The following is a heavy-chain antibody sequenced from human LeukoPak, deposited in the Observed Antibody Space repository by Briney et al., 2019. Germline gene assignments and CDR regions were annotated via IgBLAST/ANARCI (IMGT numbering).Heavy chain of an antibody. J-gene: IGHJ6*03. V-gene: IGHV3-20*04. CDR1: GFTFDDHG. CDR2: INWNGGST. CDR3: ARGKYPDNDDYMDV. D-gene: IGHD1-1*01. Sequence: GSLRLSCAASGFTFDDHGMSWVRQAPGKGLEWVSGINWNGGSTGYADSVKGRFTISRDNAKNSLYLQVNSLRAGDTALYYCARGKYPDNDDYMDVWGKGTTVTVSS.